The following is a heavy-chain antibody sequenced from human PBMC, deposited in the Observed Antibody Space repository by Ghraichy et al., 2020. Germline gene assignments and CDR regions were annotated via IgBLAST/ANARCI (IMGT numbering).Heavy chain of an antibody. CDR2: IVVGSGNT. Sequence: SVKVSCKASGFTFTSSAVQWVRQARGQRLEWIGWIVVGSGNTNYAQKFQERVTITRDMSTSTAYMELSSLRSEDTAVYYCAADSTTVTPLSLGYYYGMDVWGQGTTVTVSS. J-gene: IGHJ6*02. D-gene: IGHD2-2*01. V-gene: IGHV1-58*01. CDR3: AADSTTVTPLSLGYYYGMDV. CDR1: GFTFTSSA.